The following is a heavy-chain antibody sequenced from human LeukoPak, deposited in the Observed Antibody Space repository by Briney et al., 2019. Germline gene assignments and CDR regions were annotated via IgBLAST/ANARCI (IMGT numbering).Heavy chain of an antibody. D-gene: IGHD1-14*01. CDR1: GFTVSSNY. J-gene: IGHJ4*02. CDR2: IYSGGST. V-gene: IGHV3-66*02. Sequence: GGSLRVSCAASGFTVSSNYMSWVRQAPGKGLEWVSVIYSGGSTYYADSVKGRFTISRDNSKNTLYLQMNSLRAEDTAVYYCARDNDYWGQGTLVTVSS. CDR3: ARDNDY.